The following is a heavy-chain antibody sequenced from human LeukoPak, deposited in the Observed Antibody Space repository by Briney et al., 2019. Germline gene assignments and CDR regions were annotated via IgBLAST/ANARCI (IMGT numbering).Heavy chain of an antibody. CDR1: GGSISSYY. J-gene: IGHJ4*02. D-gene: IGHD6-13*01. V-gene: IGHV4-4*07. CDR2: IYTSGST. CDR3: ASSSSWYRRAFDY. Sequence: PSETLSLTCTVSGGSISSYYGSWIRQPAGKGLEWIGRIYTSGSTNYNPSLKSRVTMSVDTSKNQFSLKLSSVTAADTAVYYCASSSSWYRRAFDYWGQGTLVTVSS.